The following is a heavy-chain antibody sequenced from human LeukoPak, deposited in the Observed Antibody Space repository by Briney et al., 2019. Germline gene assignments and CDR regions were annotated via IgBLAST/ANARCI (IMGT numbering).Heavy chain of an antibody. D-gene: IGHD6-25*01. V-gene: IGHV3-21*01. CDR3: ARGDSSSGWRDEY. Sequence: GCSLRLSCAASGFTFSSHTMNWVRQAPGKGLEWVASISSASNYIFYADSLKGRFTITRDNAKNSLFLQMNSLRAEDTAVYYCARGDSSSGWRDEYWGQGTLVTVSS. J-gene: IGHJ4*02. CDR2: ISSASNYI. CDR1: GFTFSSHT.